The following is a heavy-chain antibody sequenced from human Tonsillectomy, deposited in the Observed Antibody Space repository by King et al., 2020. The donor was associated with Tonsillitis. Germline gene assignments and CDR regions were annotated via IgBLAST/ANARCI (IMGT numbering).Heavy chain of an antibody. Sequence: QLTLKESGPVLVKPTETLTLTCTVSGFSLSNARMGVSWIRQPPGKALEWLAHIFSNDEKSYSTSLKSRLTISKDTSKSQVVLTMTNMDPVDTATYYCARIFKVWGRPGDMITFGGVIFLFDYWGQGTLVTVSS. CDR3: ARIFKVWGRPGDMITFGGVIFLFDY. J-gene: IGHJ4*02. V-gene: IGHV2-26*01. CDR2: IFSNDEK. D-gene: IGHD3-16*02. CDR1: GFSLSNARMG.